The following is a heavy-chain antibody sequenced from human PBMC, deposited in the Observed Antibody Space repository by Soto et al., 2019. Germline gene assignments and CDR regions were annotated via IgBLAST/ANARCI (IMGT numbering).Heavy chain of an antibody. CDR3: ARHGAYYDIWSGYYTEEYYLNY. J-gene: IGHJ4*02. CDR1: CGSISSNPSY. CDR2: ICYSGSL. V-gene: IGHV4-39*01. Sequence: SETLSLTCTVCCGSISSNPSYWAWIRQPPGKGLAWMGSICYSGSLYYNLSLKSRVTISVDTAKNQFSLKLGSVTAADTAVYYCARHGAYYDIWSGYYTEEYYLNYGGPATLVTASS. D-gene: IGHD3-3*01.